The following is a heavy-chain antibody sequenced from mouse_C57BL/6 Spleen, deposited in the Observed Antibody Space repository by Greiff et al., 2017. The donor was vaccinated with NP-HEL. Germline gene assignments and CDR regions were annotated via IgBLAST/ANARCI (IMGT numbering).Heavy chain of an antibody. CDR1: GYTFTSYT. CDR3: ARYTVVAPFDY. D-gene: IGHD1-1*01. Sequence: QVHVKQSGAELARPGASVKMSCKASGYTFTSYTMHWVKQRPGQGLEWIGYINPSSGYTKYNQKCKDKATLTADKSSSTAYMQLSSLTSEDSAVYDCARYTVVAPFDYWGQGTTLTVSS. CDR2: INPSSGYT. J-gene: IGHJ2*01. V-gene: IGHV1-4*01.